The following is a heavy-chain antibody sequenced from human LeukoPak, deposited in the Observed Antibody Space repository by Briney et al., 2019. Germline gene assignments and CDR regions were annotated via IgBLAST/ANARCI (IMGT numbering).Heavy chain of an antibody. CDR2: ISGSGGST. J-gene: IGHJ6*03. D-gene: IGHD6-13*01. Sequence: GGSLRLSCAASGFTFSSYAMSWVRQAPGKGLEWVSAISGSGGSTYYADSVKGRFTISRDNAKNSLYLQMNSLRAEDTAVYYCARDRIEQQRTLGRSTTYYNYYYMDVWGKGTTVTVSS. V-gene: IGHV3-23*01. CDR1: GFTFSSYA. CDR3: ARDRIEQQRTLGRSTTYYNYYYMDV.